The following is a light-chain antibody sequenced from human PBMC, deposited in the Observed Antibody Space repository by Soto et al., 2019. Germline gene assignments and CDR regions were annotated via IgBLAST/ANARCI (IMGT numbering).Light chain of an antibody. Sequence: VCTHSPDPPCFFPSEKAPAACPPSQSVSTRYLAWYQHKPGQAPRLLIYDASYRATGIPDRFSGSGSGTDFTLTISRLEPEDFAVYYCQQYGSSPLTFGGGTKVDVK. CDR1: QSVSTRY. CDR3: QQYGSSPLT. CDR2: DAS. V-gene: IGKV3-20*01. J-gene: IGKJ4*01.